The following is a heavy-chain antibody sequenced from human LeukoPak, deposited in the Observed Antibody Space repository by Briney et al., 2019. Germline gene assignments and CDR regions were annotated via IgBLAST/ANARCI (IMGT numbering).Heavy chain of an antibody. CDR1: GFTFSSYW. CDR2: INSDGSST. Sequence: GGSLRLSCAASGFTFSSYWMHWVRQAPGEGLVWVSRINSDGSSTSYADSVKGRFTISRDNAKNTLYLQMNSLRAEDTAVYYCARVPAQHIVVVTHDAFDIWGQGTMVTVSS. D-gene: IGHD2-21*02. V-gene: IGHV3-74*01. CDR3: ARVPAQHIVVVTHDAFDI. J-gene: IGHJ3*02.